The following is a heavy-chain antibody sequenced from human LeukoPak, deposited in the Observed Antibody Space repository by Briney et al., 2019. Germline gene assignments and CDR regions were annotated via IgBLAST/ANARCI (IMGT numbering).Heavy chain of an antibody. CDR3: ARAPPYGLDGFDI. CDR1: GGSYSGYY. CDR2: INHSGNT. D-gene: IGHD4-17*01. V-gene: IGHV4-34*01. J-gene: IGHJ3*02. Sequence: SETLSLTCAVYGGSYSGYYWSWIRQPPGKGLEWIGEINHSGNTNYNPSVKSQITISINTSKNQFSLKLNSVTAADTAVYYCARAPPYGLDGFDIWGQGTMVTVS.